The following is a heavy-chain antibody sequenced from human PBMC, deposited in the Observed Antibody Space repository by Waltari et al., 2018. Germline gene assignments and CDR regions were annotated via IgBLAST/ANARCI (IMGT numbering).Heavy chain of an antibody. Sequence: QLHLQESGPGLVKPSETLSLTCSVSGDSISSTSYYWGWIRQPPGKGLEWIGSFVYNANTYYNPSIKSRVSISVDTSKNHFSLQLMSVTAADTAIYYCARPGRVGGGSLMALDYWGQGTLVTVSS. V-gene: IGHV4-39*02. CDR2: FVYNANT. CDR1: GDSISSTSYY. D-gene: IGHD2-15*01. CDR3: ARPGRVGGGSLMALDY. J-gene: IGHJ4*02.